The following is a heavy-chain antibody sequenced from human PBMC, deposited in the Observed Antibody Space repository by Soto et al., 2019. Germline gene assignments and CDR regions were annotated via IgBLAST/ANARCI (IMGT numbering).Heavy chain of an antibody. CDR2: IIPIFGTA. J-gene: IGHJ3*02. D-gene: IGHD3-22*01. CDR1: GGTFSSYA. V-gene: IGHV1-69*13. Sequence: SVKVSCKASGGTFSSYAISWVRQAPGQGLEWMGGIIPIFGTANYAQKFQGRVTITADESTSTAYMELSSLRSEDTAVYYCARDLGYYDSSGYYSGPVSSFDIWGQGTMVTVSS. CDR3: ARDLGYYDSSGYYSGPVSSFDI.